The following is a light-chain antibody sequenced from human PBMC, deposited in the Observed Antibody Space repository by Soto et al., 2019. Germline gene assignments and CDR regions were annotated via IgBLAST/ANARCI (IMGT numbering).Light chain of an antibody. Sequence: EIVLTQSPGTLSLSPAERATLSCRASQSVSSSYLAWYQQKPGQAPRLLIYGASSRATGIPDRFSGSGSGTDFTLTISRLEPEDFAVYYCQQYGSSPWTFGQGTKVEIK. CDR2: GAS. CDR3: QQYGSSPWT. J-gene: IGKJ1*01. CDR1: QSVSSSY. V-gene: IGKV3-20*01.